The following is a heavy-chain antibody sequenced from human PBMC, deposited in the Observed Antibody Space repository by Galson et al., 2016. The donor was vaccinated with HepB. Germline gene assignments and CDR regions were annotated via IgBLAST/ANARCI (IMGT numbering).Heavy chain of an antibody. CDR1: GFSFSTQW. J-gene: IGHJ6*02. CDR3: VRGIDTHMGGRFHYGMDV. CDR2: IRKDGTEK. V-gene: IGHV3-7*01. Sequence: SLRLSCAVSGFSFSTQWMNWVRQAPGKGLEWVANIRKDGTEKNYVDSVKGRLAISRDNPKNTLYLQMSILRVEDTALYYCVRGIDTHMGGRFHYGMDVWGQGTTVIVSS. D-gene: IGHD1-26*01.